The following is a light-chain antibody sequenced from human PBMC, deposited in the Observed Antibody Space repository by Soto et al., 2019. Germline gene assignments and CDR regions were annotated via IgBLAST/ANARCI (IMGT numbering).Light chain of an antibody. Sequence: IVLTQSRSTLSLSPGGRSTLPCRASQSVSNNYLAWYQQKPGQAPRLLIYGASNRATGIPDRFSGSGSGTDFTLTISRLEPEDFAVYYCQQYGSSGTFGQGTKVDIK. CDR1: QSVSNNY. V-gene: IGKV3-20*01. CDR3: QQYGSSGT. J-gene: IGKJ1*01. CDR2: GAS.